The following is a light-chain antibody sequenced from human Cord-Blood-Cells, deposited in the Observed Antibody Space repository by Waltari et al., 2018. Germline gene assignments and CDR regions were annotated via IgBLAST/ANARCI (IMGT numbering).Light chain of an antibody. J-gene: IGLJ2*01. CDR3: SSYTSSSTLV. V-gene: IGLV2-14*03. Sequence: QSALTQPASVSGSPGQSIPISCTGTSRDVGGYNYVSWYQHHPGKAPKLMIYDVSNRPSGVSNRFSGSKSGNTASLTISGLQAEDEADYYCSSYTSSSTLVFGGGTKLTVL. CDR2: DVS. CDR1: SRDVGGYNY.